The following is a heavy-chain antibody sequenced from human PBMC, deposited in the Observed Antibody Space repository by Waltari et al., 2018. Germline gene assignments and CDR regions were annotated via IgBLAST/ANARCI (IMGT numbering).Heavy chain of an antibody. CDR3: AKGEPLMRTTKE. Sequence: EVQLLESGGGLVQPGGSLILSCAASGFTFGTYNMGWVRQAPGKVLAWVSTIDSGGSTDDADSGKGRCASSRDNSKNTLCLQMNSLRAEDTAIYYCAKGEPLMRTTKEWGQGTLVTVSS. CDR1: GFTFGTYN. J-gene: IGHJ4*02. CDR2: IDSGGST. D-gene: IGHD1-26*01. V-gene: IGHV3-23*01.